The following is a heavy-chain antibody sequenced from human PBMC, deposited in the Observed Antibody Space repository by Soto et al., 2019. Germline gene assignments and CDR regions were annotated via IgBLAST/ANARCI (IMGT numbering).Heavy chain of an antibody. V-gene: IGHV3-30*18. CDR1: GITFSSYG. CDR3: AKDRGSGGGFYYYGMDV. J-gene: IGHJ6*02. Sequence: QVQLVESGGGVVQPGRSLRLSCAASGITFSSYGMHWVRQAPGKGLEWVAVISSDGSDKYYADSVKGRFTISRDNSKNTLYLQMNGLRAEDTAVYYGAKDRGSGGGFYYYGMDVWGQGTTVTVSS. D-gene: IGHD2-15*01. CDR2: ISSDGSDK.